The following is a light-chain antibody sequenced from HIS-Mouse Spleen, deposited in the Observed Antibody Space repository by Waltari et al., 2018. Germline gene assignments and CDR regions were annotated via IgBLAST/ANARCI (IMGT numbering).Light chain of an antibody. CDR2: DDS. Sequence: SYVLTQPPSVSVAPGKTARINWGGNNSGSKSVHWYQQKPGQAPVLVVYDDSDRPSGIPERFSGSNSGNTATLTISRVEAGDEADYYCQVWDSSSDHVVFGGGTKLTVL. CDR3: QVWDSSSDHVV. J-gene: IGLJ2*01. CDR1: NSGSKS. V-gene: IGLV3-21*03.